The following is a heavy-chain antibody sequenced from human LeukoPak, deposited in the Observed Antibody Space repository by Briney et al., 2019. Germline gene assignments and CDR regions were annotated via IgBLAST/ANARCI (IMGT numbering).Heavy chain of an antibody. CDR1: GFTFSSYT. CDR2: ISGSGGST. D-gene: IGHD3-10*01. CDR3: AKGRAGFGEFDY. V-gene: IGHV3-23*01. J-gene: IGHJ4*02. Sequence: GGSLRLSCAASGFTFSSYTMSWVRQAPGKGLEWVSAISGSGGSTGYADSVKGWFTISRDNSKNTLYLQMNSLRAEDTAVYYCAKGRAGFGEFDYWGQGTLVTVSS.